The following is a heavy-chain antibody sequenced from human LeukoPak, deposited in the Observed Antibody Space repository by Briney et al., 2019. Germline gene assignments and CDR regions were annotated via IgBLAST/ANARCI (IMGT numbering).Heavy chain of an antibody. CDR1: GFTFSSYE. V-gene: IGHV3-30*04. J-gene: IGHJ4*02. CDR3: ASEIIFGSFDY. Sequence: GGSLRLSCAASGFTFSSYEMNWVRQAPGKGLEWVAVISYDGSNKYYADSVKGRFTISRDNSKNTLYLQMNSLRAEDTAVYYCASEIIFGSFDYWGQGTLVTVSS. CDR2: ISYDGSNK. D-gene: IGHD3-3*01.